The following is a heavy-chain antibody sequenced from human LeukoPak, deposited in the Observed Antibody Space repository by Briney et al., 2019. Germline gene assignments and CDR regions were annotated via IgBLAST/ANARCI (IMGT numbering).Heavy chain of an antibody. D-gene: IGHD4-17*01. Sequence: GGSLRLSCAASGFTFSSFAMSWVRQAPGKGLEWVSTISGRGDTTYYADSVKGRFTISRDNSKNTLYVQMNSLRAEDTAVYYCAKNCRGLPDEPFDYWGQGTLVTVSS. CDR1: GFTFSSFA. J-gene: IGHJ4*02. CDR3: AKNCRGLPDEPFDY. CDR2: ISGRGDTT. V-gene: IGHV3-23*01.